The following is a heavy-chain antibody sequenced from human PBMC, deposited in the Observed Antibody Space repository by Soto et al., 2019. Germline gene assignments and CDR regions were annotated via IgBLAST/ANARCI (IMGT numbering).Heavy chain of an antibody. CDR3: ARGDPLSGYAY. J-gene: IGHJ4*02. CDR1: GGSFRGYY. CDR2: INHSGST. D-gene: IGHD2-15*01. V-gene: IGHV4-34*01. Sequence: SETLSLTCAVYGGSFRGYYWSWIRQPPGKGLEWIGEINHSGSTKYNPSPKSRVTISVDTSKNQFSLKLSSVTAADTAIYYCARGDPLSGYAYWGQGMLVTVSS.